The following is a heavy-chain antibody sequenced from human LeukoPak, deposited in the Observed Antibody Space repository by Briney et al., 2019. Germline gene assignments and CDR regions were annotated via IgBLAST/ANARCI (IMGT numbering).Heavy chain of an antibody. Sequence: GGSLRLSCAASGFTFSSYAMSWVRQAPGKGLEWVSAISGSGGSTYYADSVKGRFTISRDNSKNTLYLQMNSLRAEDTAVYYCAKATRAAGPVRNWFEPWGQGTLVTVSS. J-gene: IGHJ5*02. CDR2: ISGSGGST. V-gene: IGHV3-23*01. CDR3: AKATRAAGPVRNWFEP. CDR1: GFTFSSYA. D-gene: IGHD6-13*01.